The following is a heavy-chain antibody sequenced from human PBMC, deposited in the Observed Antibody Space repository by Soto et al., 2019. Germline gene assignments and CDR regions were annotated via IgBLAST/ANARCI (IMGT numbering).Heavy chain of an antibody. D-gene: IGHD3-10*01. Sequence: SVKVSCKASGGTFSSYAISWVRQAPGQGLEWMGGIIPIFGTANYAQKFQGGVTITADESTSTAYMELSSLRSEDTAVYYCARARALGVRGVIGHYGMDVWGQGTTVTVSS. CDR2: IIPIFGTA. CDR3: ARARALGVRGVIGHYGMDV. J-gene: IGHJ6*02. V-gene: IGHV1-69*13. CDR1: GGTFSSYA.